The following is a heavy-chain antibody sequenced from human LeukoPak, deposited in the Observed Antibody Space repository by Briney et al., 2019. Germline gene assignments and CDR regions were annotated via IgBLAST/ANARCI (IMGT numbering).Heavy chain of an antibody. CDR3: TREEWGSIDY. Sequence: GGSLRLSCAASGFDFSSYTMNWVRQAPGKGLEWVSSISSSRSYIYYADSVKGRFTISRDNSKNTLNLQMNSLRTEDTAMYYCTREEWGSIDYWGQGTLVTVSS. CDR1: GFDFSSYT. V-gene: IGHV3-21*01. CDR2: ISSSRSYI. J-gene: IGHJ4*02. D-gene: IGHD3-16*01.